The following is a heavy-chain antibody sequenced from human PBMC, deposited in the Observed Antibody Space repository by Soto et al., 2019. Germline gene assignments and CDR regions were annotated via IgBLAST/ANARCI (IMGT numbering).Heavy chain of an antibody. V-gene: IGHV4-34*01. CDR3: ATDTTVTLWAFRYYYGMDV. J-gene: IGHJ6*02. Sequence: TSETLSLTCAVYGGSFSGYYWSWIRQPPGKGLEWIVEINHSGSTNYNPYLKSRVTISVDTSKNQFSLKLSSVTAADTAVYYCATDTTVTLWAFRYYYGMDVWGQGTTVTVSS. CDR2: INHSGST. CDR1: GGSFSGYY. D-gene: IGHD4-17*01.